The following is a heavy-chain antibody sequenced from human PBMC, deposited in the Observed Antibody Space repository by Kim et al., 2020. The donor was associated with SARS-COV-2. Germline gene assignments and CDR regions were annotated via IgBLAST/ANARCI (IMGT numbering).Heavy chain of an antibody. J-gene: IGHJ6*02. V-gene: IGHV4-59*01. CDR3: ARLVQLWFYMDV. CDR1: GGSISSYY. Sequence: SETLSLTCTVSGGSISSYYWSWIRQPPGKGLEWIGYIYYSGSTNYNPSLKSRVTISVDTSKNQFSLKLSSVTAADTAVYYCARLVQLWFYMDVWAKGPRSPSP. D-gene: IGHD5-18*01. CDR2: IYYSGST.